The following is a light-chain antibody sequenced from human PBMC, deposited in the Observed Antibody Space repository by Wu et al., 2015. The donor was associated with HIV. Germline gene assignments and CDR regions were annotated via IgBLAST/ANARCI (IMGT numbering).Light chain of an antibody. CDR3: QQYATSPHT. V-gene: IGKV3-11*01. Sequence: EIVVTQSPATLSLSPGERATLSCRASQSIGTYLAWYQHKPGQSPRLLIYDASSRATGIPARFSGSGSGTDFTLTINSLEPEDSAVYYCQQYATSPHTFGQGTKLEIK. CDR1: QSIGTY. J-gene: IGKJ2*01. CDR2: DAS.